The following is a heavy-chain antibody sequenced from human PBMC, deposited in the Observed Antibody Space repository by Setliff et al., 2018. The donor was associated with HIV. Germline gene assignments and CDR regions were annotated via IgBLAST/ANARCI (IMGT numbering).Heavy chain of an antibody. CDR1: GFTFSTAY. CDR2: IKSKSDGGTT. D-gene: IGHD1-20*01. Sequence: PGGSLRLSCAASGFTFSTAYMSWVRQAPGKGLEWVGRIKSKSDGGTTDYGAPVKGRFTISRDDSKNMLYVQMNSLKTEDTAVYYCSTVKWNDDYYYYGMDVWGQGTTVTVS. CDR3: STVKWNDDYYYYGMDV. J-gene: IGHJ6*02. V-gene: IGHV3-15*01.